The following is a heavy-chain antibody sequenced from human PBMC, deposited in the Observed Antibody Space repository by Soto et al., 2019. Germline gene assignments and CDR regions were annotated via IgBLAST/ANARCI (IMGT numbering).Heavy chain of an antibody. CDR3: ARNCGGDCYTNFDC. Sequence: EVQLLESGGGLVQPGGSLRLSCASSGFTFSSYAMSWVRQAPGRGLEWVSAISGSGGTTYYGDSVWGRFTVSRDNSGDTLYVQMNSLRADDTALYYCARNCGGDCYTNFDCWGQGTLVTVSS. CDR2: ISGSGGTT. D-gene: IGHD2-21*02. J-gene: IGHJ4*02. V-gene: IGHV3-23*01. CDR1: GFTFSSYA.